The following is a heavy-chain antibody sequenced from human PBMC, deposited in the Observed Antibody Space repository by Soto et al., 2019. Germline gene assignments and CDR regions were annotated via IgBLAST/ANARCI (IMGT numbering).Heavy chain of an antibody. Sequence: EVQLLESGGGLVQPGGSLRLSCAASGFTFSSYAMSWVRQAPGKGLEWVSAISGSGGSTYYADSVKGRFTISRDNSKNTRDLQMNSLRAEDTAVYYCAKCPYSYGYGAFDYWGQGTLVTVSS. CDR3: AKCPYSYGYGAFDY. V-gene: IGHV3-23*01. D-gene: IGHD5-18*01. CDR2: ISGSGGST. J-gene: IGHJ4*02. CDR1: GFTFSSYA.